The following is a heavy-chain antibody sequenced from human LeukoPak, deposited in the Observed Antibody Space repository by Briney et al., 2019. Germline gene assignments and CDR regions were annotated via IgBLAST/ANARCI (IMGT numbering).Heavy chain of an antibody. V-gene: IGHV3-7*01. CDR3: ARDQGFSYYFYYMDV. CDR1: GFTFRSYW. J-gene: IGHJ6*03. Sequence: SGGSLRLSCAASGFTFRSYWMSWVRQPPGKGLEWVANINQDGSEKYYVDSVKGRFTISRDNAKNSLYLQMNSLRAEDTAVYYCARDQGFSYYFYYMDVWGKGTTVTVSS. CDR2: INQDGSEK. D-gene: IGHD3-3*01.